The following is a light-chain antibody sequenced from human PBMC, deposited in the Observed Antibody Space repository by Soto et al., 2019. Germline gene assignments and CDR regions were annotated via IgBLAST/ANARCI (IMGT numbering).Light chain of an antibody. V-gene: IGKV1D-13*01. J-gene: IGKJ5*01. CDR2: DAS. CDR3: QQFNNYPIT. CDR1: QGMSSA. Sequence: AIQLTQSPSSLSASVGDRVTITCRASQGMSSALAWYQQKPGKAPKLLIYDASSLESGVPSRFSGSRSGTKFTPTISSLQPQDFATYYCQQFNNYPITFGQGTRLEIK.